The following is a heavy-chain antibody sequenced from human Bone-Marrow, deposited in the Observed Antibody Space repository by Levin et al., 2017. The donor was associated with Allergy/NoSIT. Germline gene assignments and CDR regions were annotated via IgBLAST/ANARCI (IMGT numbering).Heavy chain of an antibody. CDR2: ISYDGNNQ. D-gene: IGHD3-3*01. J-gene: IGHJ6*04. Sequence: GESLKISCAASGFTFSSYDMHWVRQAPGKGLEWVAVISYDGNNQYYADSVKGRFTISRDNSKNTLYLQMNSLRTEDTAVYYCAKDDFDFWSGYYETHHVDVWGEGTTVTVSS. V-gene: IGHV3-30*18. CDR3: AKDDFDFWSGYYETHHVDV. CDR1: GFTFSSYD.